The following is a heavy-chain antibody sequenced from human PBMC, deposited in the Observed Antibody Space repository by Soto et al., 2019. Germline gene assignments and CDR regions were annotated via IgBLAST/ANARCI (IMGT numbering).Heavy chain of an antibody. CDR2: IWYDGSNK. V-gene: IGHV3-33*01. Sequence: QVQLVESGGGVVQPGRSLRLSCSSSGFAFSIYGMHWVRQTPGKGLEWVALIWYDGSNKYYADSVKGRFTISRDDSKNTLYLQMHSLRVEDTAVYFCARSPPGVAGRYCFDFWGQGTLVTVSS. J-gene: IGHJ4*02. CDR1: GFAFSIYG. CDR3: ARSPPGVAGRYCFDF. D-gene: IGHD6-6*01.